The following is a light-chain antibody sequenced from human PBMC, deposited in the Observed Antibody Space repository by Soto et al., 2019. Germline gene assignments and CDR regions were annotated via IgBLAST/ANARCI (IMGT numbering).Light chain of an antibody. CDR2: EVS. V-gene: IGLV2-14*03. J-gene: IGLJ1*01. CDR3: SSYTSTSSLGV. Sequence: QSALPQPASVSGSPGQWITISCTGTSSDVGGYNYVSWYQQHPGKAPKLMIYEVSNRPSGVSNRFSGSKSGNTASLTISGLQAEDEADYYCSSYTSTSSLGVFGTGTKVTVL. CDR1: SSDVGGYNY.